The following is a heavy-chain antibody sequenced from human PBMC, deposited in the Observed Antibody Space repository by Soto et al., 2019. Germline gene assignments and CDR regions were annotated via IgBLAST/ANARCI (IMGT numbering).Heavy chain of an antibody. Sequence: GGSLRLSCTASEFTFSDYDMTWVRQAPGKGLEWLSKVSSRSDTIYYADSVKGRFTISRDNAKNSLYLQMNGLRVEDTAVYYCTRSVPSSGYASWGQG. CDR1: EFTFSDYD. V-gene: IGHV3-48*01. D-gene: IGHD2-2*01. J-gene: IGHJ4*02. CDR2: VSSRSDTI. CDR3: TRSVPSSGYAS.